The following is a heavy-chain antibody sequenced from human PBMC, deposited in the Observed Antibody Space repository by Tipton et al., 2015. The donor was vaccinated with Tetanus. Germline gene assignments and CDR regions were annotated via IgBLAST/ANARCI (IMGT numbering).Heavy chain of an antibody. V-gene: IGHV4-34*01. J-gene: IGHJ3*01. Sequence: TLSLTCAVYGGFFSGYYWSWVRQSPGKGLEWIGEINQSGSTNYNPSLKSRVTISVDTSKNQFSLKLSSVTAADTAVYYCARDLSGFLFDAFDLWGRGIMVTVSS. CDR2: INQSGST. CDR3: ARDLSGFLFDAFDL. D-gene: IGHD3-22*01. CDR1: GGFFSGYY.